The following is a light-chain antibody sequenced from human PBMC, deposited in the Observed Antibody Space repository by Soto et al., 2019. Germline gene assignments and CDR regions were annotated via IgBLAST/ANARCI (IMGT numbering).Light chain of an antibody. J-gene: IGLJ1*01. CDR3: QSYDNSLSGSYV. Sequence: SVLTQPPAVSGAPVQRVTISCTGSSSNIGAGYDVHWYQQLPGTATKLLIYGNSNRPSGVPDRFSGSKSGTSASLAITGLQAEDEADYYCQSYDNSLSGSYVFGTGTKLTVL. CDR1: SSNIGAGYD. CDR2: GNS. V-gene: IGLV1-40*01.